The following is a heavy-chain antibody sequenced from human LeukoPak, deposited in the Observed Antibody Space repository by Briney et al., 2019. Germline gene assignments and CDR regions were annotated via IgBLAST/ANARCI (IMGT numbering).Heavy chain of an antibody. CDR2: INPNSGGT. CDR3: ARDIIAAAAPEGYFDY. CDR1: GYTFTGYY. J-gene: IGHJ4*02. V-gene: IGHV1-2*02. D-gene: IGHD6-13*01. Sequence: ASVKVSCKASGYTFTGYYMHWVRQAPGQGLEWMGWINPNSGGTNYAQRFQGRVTMTTDTSTSTAYMELRSLRSDDTAVYYCARDIIAAAAPEGYFDYWGQGTLVTVSS.